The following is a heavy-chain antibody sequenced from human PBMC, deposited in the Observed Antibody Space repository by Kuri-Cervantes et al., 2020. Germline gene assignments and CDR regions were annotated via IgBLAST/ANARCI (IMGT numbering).Heavy chain of an antibody. CDR2: IYYSGST. CDR3: ARQNTVTTLDWYFDL. D-gene: IGHD4-17*01. J-gene: IGHJ2*01. V-gene: IGHV4-59*13. CDR1: GGSISSYY. Sequence: SETLSLTCTVSGGSISSYYWSWIRQPPGKGLEWIGYIYYSGSTNYNPSLKSRVTISVDTSKNQFSLKLSSVTAADTAVYYCARQNTVTTLDWYFDLWGRGTLVTVSS.